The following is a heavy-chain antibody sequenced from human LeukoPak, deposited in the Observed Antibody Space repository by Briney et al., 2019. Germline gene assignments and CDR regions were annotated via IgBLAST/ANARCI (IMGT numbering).Heavy chain of an antibody. CDR3: ARPMGYCSSTSCHPHAFDI. CDR1: GGSISSSSYY. CDR2: IYYSGST. J-gene: IGHJ3*02. Sequence: SETLSLTCTVSGGSISSSSYYWGWIRQPPGRGLEWIGSIYYSGSTYYNPSLKSRVTISVDTSKNQFSLKLSSVTAADTAVYYCARPMGYCSSTSCHPHAFDIWGQGTMVTVSS. D-gene: IGHD2-2*01. V-gene: IGHV4-39*01.